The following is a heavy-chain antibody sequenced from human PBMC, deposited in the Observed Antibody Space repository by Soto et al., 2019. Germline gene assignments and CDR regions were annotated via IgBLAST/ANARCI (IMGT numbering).Heavy chain of an antibody. Sequence: EVQLVASGGGLVQPGGSLRLSCAVSGFTFSNFWMSWVRQVPGKGLEWLANIKQDGSETNYVDSVKGRFIISRDNAKNSLSLQMNSLRAEDTAIYYCTTNTVTKVDDYWGQGTLVTVSS. CDR2: IKQDGSET. J-gene: IGHJ4*02. CDR3: TTNTVTKVDDY. V-gene: IGHV3-7*03. D-gene: IGHD4-17*01. CDR1: GFTFSNFW.